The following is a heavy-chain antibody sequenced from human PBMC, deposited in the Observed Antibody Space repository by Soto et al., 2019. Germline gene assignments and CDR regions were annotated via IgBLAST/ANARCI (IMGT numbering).Heavy chain of an antibody. CDR3: ARGISTVSWFDP. CDR2: ISSSSSYI. D-gene: IGHD4-4*01. V-gene: IGHV3-21*01. CDR1: GFTFSSYS. J-gene: IGHJ5*02. Sequence: GGSLRLSCAASGFTFSSYSMNWVRQAPGKGLEWVSSISSSSSYIHYADSAKGRFTISRDNAKNSLYLQMNSLRAEDTAVYYCARGISTVSWFDPWGQGTLVTVSS.